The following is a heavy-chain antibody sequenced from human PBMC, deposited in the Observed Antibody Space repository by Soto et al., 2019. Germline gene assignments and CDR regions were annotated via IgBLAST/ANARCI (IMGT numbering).Heavy chain of an antibody. CDR2: ISGSGGST. J-gene: IGHJ4*02. V-gene: IGHV3-23*01. CDR3: ARTPITTAVTSRFDY. D-gene: IGHD1-1*01. Sequence: PGGSLRLSCAASGFTFSSYAMSWVRQAPGKGLEWVSTISGSGGSTYYADSVKGRFTISRDNSKNTLYLHMNSLTVEDTAVYYCARTPITTAVTSRFDYWGQGNLVTVSS. CDR1: GFTFSSYA.